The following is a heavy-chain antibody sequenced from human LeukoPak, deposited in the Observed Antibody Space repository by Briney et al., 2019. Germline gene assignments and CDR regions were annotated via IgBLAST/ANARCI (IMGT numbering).Heavy chain of an antibody. V-gene: IGHV3-30-3*01. CDR2: ISYDGSNK. Sequence: GGSLRLSCAASGFTFSSYAIHWVRQAPGKGLEWVAVISYDGSNKYYTDSVKGRFTISRDNTQNTVSLQMNSLRSDDTAMYYCAKTIDGYWPQFDVWGQGTLVTVSS. D-gene: IGHD5-24*01. CDR3: AKTIDGYWPQFDV. CDR1: GFTFSSYA. J-gene: IGHJ4*02.